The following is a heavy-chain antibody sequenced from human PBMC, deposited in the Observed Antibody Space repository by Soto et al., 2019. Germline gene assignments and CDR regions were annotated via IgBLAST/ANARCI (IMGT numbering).Heavy chain of an antibody. CDR3: ATDLGRRSSVWFDY. J-gene: IGHJ4*02. CDR2: IKSNADGGTT. V-gene: IGHV3-15*01. D-gene: IGHD2-2*01. Sequence: EVQLVESGGDLVKTGGSLRISCTASGFTFTNAWMTWVRQVPGKGLEWVGRIKSNADGGTTDYPAPVKGRFTISRDESRNTVYLQMNSLKTDDTAVYYCATDLGRRSSVWFDYWGQGTLVTVSS. CDR1: GFTFTNAW.